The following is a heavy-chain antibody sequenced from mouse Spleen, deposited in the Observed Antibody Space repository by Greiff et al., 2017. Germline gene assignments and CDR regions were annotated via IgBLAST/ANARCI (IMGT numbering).Heavy chain of an antibody. CDR2: IYPRSGNT. D-gene: IGHD2-14*01. CDR1: GYTFTSYG. V-gene: IGHV1-81*01. CDR3: ARGKEVRPMDY. Sequence: QVHVKQSGAELARPGASVKLSCKASGYTFTSYGISWVKQRTGQGLEWIGEIYPRSGNTYYNEKFKGKATLTADKSSSTAYMELRSLTSEDSAVYFCARGKEVRPMDYWGQGTSVTVSS. J-gene: IGHJ4*01.